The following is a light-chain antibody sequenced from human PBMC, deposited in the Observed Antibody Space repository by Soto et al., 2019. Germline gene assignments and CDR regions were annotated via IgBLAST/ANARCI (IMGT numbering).Light chain of an antibody. CDR3: QQSYSTPMYT. CDR1: QSISSY. J-gene: IGKJ2*01. V-gene: IGKV1-39*01. CDR2: AAS. Sequence: DIQMTQSPSSLSASVGDRVTITCRASQSISSYLNWYQQKPGKAPKLLIYAASSLQSGVPSRFSGSRSGTDFTLTSSSLQPEDFATYYCQQSYSTPMYTFGQGTKLEI.